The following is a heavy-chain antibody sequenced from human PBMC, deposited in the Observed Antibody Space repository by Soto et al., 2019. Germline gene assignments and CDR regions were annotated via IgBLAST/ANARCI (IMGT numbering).Heavy chain of an antibody. D-gene: IGHD3-9*01. CDR1: GYTFTSYG. CDR3: ARGLYDILTGHPLYYYYGMDV. V-gene: IGHV1-18*04. J-gene: IGHJ6*02. CDR2: ISAYNGNT. Sequence: ASVKVSCKASGYTFTSYGISWVRQAPGQGLEWMVWISAYNGNTNYAQKLQGRVTMTTDTSTSTAYMELRSLRSDDTAVYYCARGLYDILTGHPLYYYYGMDVWGQGTTVTVSS.